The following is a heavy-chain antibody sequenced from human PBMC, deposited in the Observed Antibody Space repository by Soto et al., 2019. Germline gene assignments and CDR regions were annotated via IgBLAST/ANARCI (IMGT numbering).Heavy chain of an antibody. D-gene: IGHD3-22*01. V-gene: IGHV1-69*13. Sequence: ASVKVSCKASGGTFSSYAISWVRQAPGQGLEWMGGIIPIFGTANYAQKFQGRVTITADESTSTAYMELSSLRSEDTAVDYWAGNFGGSGYYYDYYFDYWGQGTLVTVSS. CDR3: AGNFGGSGYYYDYYFDY. J-gene: IGHJ4*02. CDR1: GGTFSSYA. CDR2: IIPIFGTA.